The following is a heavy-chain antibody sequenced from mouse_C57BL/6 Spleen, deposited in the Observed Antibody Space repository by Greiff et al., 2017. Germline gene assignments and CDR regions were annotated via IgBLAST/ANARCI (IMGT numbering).Heavy chain of an antibody. CDR1: GYTFTSYW. Sequence: QVQLQQSGAELVRPGSSVKLSCKASGYTFTSYWMHWVKQRPIQGLEWIGNIDPSDSETHYNQKFKDKATLTVDKSSSTAYMQLSSLTSEDSAVYYCARRFQYSITTVVADYFDYWGQGTTLTVSS. V-gene: IGHV1-52*01. CDR2: IDPSDSET. D-gene: IGHD1-1*01. J-gene: IGHJ2*01. CDR3: ARRFQYSITTVVADYFDY.